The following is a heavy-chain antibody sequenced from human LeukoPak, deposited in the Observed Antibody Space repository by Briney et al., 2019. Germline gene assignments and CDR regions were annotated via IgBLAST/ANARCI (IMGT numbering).Heavy chain of an antibody. D-gene: IGHD2-8*02. CDR2: IIPVFGTA. Sequence: GASVKVSCKASGGTSSNYTLSWVRQAPGQGLEWMGGIIPVFGTADYAQKFQGRVTITADESTSTAYMELSSLRPEDTAVYYCARAEDIILVSDARNGYFYYMDVWGKGTTVTVSS. V-gene: IGHV1-69*13. CDR1: GGTSSNYT. J-gene: IGHJ6*03. CDR3: ARAEDIILVSDARNGYFYYMDV.